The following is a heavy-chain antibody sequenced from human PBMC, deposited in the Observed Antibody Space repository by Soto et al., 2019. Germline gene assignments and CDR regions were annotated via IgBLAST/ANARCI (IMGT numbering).Heavy chain of an antibody. V-gene: IGHV3-53*01. Sequence: LRLSCAAAGFSVSNNYMSWVRQAPGKGLEWVSLMYSGGSTYYADSVKGRFTISRDNSKNTLPLQMISLRAEDTAVYYCARHLYCSGGRSSPRVYYGMDVWGQGTTVTVSS. CDR1: GFSVSNNY. CDR2: MYSGGST. J-gene: IGHJ6*02. CDR3: ARHLYCSGGRSSPRVYYGMDV. D-gene: IGHD2-15*01.